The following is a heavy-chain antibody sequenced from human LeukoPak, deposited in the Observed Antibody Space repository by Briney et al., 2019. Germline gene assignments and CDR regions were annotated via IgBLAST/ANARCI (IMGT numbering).Heavy chain of an antibody. CDR2: ISGSGGST. V-gene: IGHV3-23*01. CDR3: AKDGSLERELLYYFDY. Sequence: GGSLRLSCEASGFTFSSYAMSWVRQAPGKGLEWVSGISGSGGSTYHADSVKGRFTISRDNSKNTLQLQMNSLRAEDTAVYYCAKDGSLERELLYYFDYWGQGTLVTVSS. D-gene: IGHD1-26*01. J-gene: IGHJ4*02. CDR1: GFTFSSYA.